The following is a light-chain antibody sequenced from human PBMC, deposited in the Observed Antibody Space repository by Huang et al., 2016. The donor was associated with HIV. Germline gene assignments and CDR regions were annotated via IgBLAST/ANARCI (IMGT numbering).Light chain of an antibody. CDR1: QDISNY. CDR3: LQLNGYPGT. V-gene: IGKV1-9*01. Sequence: IQLTQSPSSLSASVGDRVSITCRASQDISNYLAWYKQKPGKAPKLLIYAASTLESGVPSRFSGSGSGTDFTLTINNLQPEDFATYYCLQLNGYPGTFGPGTNVDV. CDR2: AAS. J-gene: IGKJ3*01.